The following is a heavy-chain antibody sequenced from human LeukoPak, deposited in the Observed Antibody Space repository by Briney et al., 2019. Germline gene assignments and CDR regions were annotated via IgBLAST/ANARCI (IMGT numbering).Heavy chain of an antibody. V-gene: IGHV3-74*01. CDR2: IRGGGNDK. Sequence: GGSLRLSCAASGFTFSDYWMHWVRQAPGKGLVWVSRIRGGGNDKNYADSVKGRFTISRDNAKNMVYLQINSLRADDTAVYYCTRDRVLGSGSSDSWGQGTLVTVST. D-gene: IGHD3-10*01. CDR1: GFTFSDYW. CDR3: TRDRVLGSGSSDS. J-gene: IGHJ5*01.